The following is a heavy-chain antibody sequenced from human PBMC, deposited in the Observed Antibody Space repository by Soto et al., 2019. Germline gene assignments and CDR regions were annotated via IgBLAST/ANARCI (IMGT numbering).Heavy chain of an antibody. Sequence: QLQLQESGPGLVKPSETLSLTCTVSGGSISSGSYYWGWIRQPPGKGLEWIGSIYYSGSTYYNPSLKSRVTISVDTSKNQFSLKLSSVTAADTAVYYCASLVGTTHNWFDPWGQGTLVTVSS. J-gene: IGHJ5*02. CDR2: IYYSGST. D-gene: IGHD1-1*01. CDR1: GGSISSGSYY. CDR3: ASLVGTTHNWFDP. V-gene: IGHV4-39*01.